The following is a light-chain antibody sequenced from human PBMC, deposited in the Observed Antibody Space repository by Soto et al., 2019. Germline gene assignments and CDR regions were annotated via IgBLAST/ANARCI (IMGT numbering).Light chain of an antibody. CDR3: LQDFNYPRT. Sequence: AILMTQSPSSLSASVGDRVTITCRASQGIRNDLAWYQQKPGKAPKLLIYEASTLQSGVPSRFSGSYSGTDFTLTIGSLQPEDFATYYCLQDFNYPRTFGQGTKVDIK. J-gene: IGKJ1*01. V-gene: IGKV1-6*01. CDR2: EAS. CDR1: QGIRND.